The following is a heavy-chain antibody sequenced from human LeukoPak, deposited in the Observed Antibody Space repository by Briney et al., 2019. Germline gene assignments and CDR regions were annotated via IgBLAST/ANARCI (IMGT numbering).Heavy chain of an antibody. D-gene: IGHD1-26*01. CDR2: IKSKNDRGTI. V-gene: IGHV3-15*01. CDR1: GFTLSNAW. J-gene: IGHJ4*02. Sequence: GGSLRLSCAASGFTLSNAWMSWVRQAPGKGLEWVGRIKSKNDRGTIDYAAPVKGRFTISRYDSKKTLYLQMNSLKTEDTAVYYCTVVGPTALFDYWGQGTLVTVS. CDR3: TVVGPTALFDY.